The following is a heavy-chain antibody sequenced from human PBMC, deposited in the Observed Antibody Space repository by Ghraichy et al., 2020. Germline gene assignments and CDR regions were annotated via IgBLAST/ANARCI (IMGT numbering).Heavy chain of an antibody. Sequence: GGSLRLSCAASGFTFSSYWMHWVRQAPGKGLVWVSRINSDGSSTSYADSVKGRFTISRDNAKNTLYLQMNSLRAEDTAVYYCARCYYYDSTGNPVDAFDIWGQGTMVTVSS. CDR3: ARCYYYDSTGNPVDAFDI. D-gene: IGHD3-22*01. J-gene: IGHJ3*02. CDR1: GFTFSSYW. V-gene: IGHV3-74*01. CDR2: INSDGSST.